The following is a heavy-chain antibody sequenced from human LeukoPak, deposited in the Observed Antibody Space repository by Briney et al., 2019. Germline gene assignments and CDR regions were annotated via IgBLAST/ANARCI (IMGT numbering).Heavy chain of an antibody. V-gene: IGHV4-59*08. J-gene: IGHJ3*02. Sequence: PSETLSLTCTVSGGSISSYYWSWIRQPPGKGLEWIGYIYYSGSTNYNPSLKSRVTISVDTSKNQFSLKLSSVTAADTAVYYCARRVARLDAFDIWGQGTMVTVSS. CDR3: ARRVARLDAFDI. CDR1: GGSISSYY. CDR2: IYYSGST.